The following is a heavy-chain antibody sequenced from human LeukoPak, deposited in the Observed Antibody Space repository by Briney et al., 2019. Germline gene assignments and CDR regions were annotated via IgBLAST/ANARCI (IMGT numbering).Heavy chain of an antibody. CDR2: IKSKTDGGTT. J-gene: IGHJ6*03. Sequence: GGSLRLSCAASGFTFSNAWMSWVRQAPGKGLEWVGRIKSKTDGGTTDYAAPVKGRFTISRDDSKNTLYLQMNSLKTEDTAVYHCTTDYAYPYYYYYMDVWGKGTTVTVSS. CDR1: GFTFSNAW. CDR3: TTDYAYPYYYYYMDV. V-gene: IGHV3-15*01. D-gene: IGHD3-16*01.